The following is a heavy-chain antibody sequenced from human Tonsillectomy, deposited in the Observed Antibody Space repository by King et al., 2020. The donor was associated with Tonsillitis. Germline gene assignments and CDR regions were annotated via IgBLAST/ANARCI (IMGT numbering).Heavy chain of an antibody. J-gene: IGHJ4*02. D-gene: IGHD5-24*01. V-gene: IGHV3-30-3*01. CDR1: GFTFSNYA. CDR3: ARDESGPVFPRNSTSYFDY. CDR2: ISYDGSTK. Sequence: VQLVESGGGVVQPGRSLRLSCAASGFTFSNYAMHWVRQAPGKGLEWGAVISYDGSTKYYADSVKGRFTISRDNSKNTLYVQMNSLRGEDTAVYYCARDESGPVFPRNSTSYFDYWGQGTLVTVSS.